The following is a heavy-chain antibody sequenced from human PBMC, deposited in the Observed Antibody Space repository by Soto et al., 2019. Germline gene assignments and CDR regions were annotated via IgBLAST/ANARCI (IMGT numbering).Heavy chain of an antibody. CDR2: IYTSGST. V-gene: IGHV4-4*07. CDR1: GGSISSYY. J-gene: IGHJ6*02. D-gene: IGHD3-9*01. CDR3: ARDHDYDILTGYQNYYYYGMDV. Sequence: PSETLSLTCTVSGGSISSYYWSWIRQPAGKGLEWIGRIYTSGSTNYNPSLKSRVTMSVDTSKNQFSLKLSSVTAADTAVYYCARDHDYDILTGYQNYYYYGMDVWGQGTTVTVSS.